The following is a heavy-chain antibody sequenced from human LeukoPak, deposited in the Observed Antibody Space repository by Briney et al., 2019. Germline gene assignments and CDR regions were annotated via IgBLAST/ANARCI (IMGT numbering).Heavy chain of an antibody. CDR1: GYVFTSYY. D-gene: IGHD4-17*01. J-gene: IGHJ4*02. CDR2: INPDSGDT. Sequence: ASVKVSCKASGYVFTSYYVNWLRQAPGQGLEWLGRINPDSGDTDHAQKFQGWVRMTRDTSLTTAYMELHSLKSDDTAVYYCARDLGNGDYNSGLDYWGQGTLVTVSS. V-gene: IGHV1-2*04. CDR3: ARDLGNGDYNSGLDY.